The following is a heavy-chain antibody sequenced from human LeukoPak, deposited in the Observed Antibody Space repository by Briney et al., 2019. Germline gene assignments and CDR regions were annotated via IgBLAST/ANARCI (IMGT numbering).Heavy chain of an antibody. CDR1: GFTFGDYA. CDR2: LRSKAYGGTT. D-gene: IGHD2-15*01. Sequence: GGSLRLSCTASGFTFGDYAMSWFRQAPGKGLEWVGFLRSKAYGGTTEYAASVKGRFTISRDDSKSIAYLQMNSLKTEDTAVYYCTRARYCSGGSCYFVFLYYFDYWGQGTLVTVSS. J-gene: IGHJ4*02. CDR3: TRARYCSGGSCYFVFLYYFDY. V-gene: IGHV3-49*03.